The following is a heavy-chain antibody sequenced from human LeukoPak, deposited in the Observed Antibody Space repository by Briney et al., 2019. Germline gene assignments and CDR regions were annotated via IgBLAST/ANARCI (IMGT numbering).Heavy chain of an antibody. Sequence: PGGSLRLSCAASGFTFSSYGMHWVRQAAGKGLEWGAVISYDGSNKYYADSVKGRFTISRDNSKNTLYLQMNSLRAEDTAVYYCAKSMVYAIPLDYWGQGTLVTVSS. V-gene: IGHV3-30*18. D-gene: IGHD2-8*01. CDR1: GFTFSSYG. CDR2: ISYDGSNK. J-gene: IGHJ4*02. CDR3: AKSMVYAIPLDY.